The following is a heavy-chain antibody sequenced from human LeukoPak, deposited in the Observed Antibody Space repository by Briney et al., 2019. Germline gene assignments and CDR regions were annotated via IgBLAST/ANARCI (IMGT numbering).Heavy chain of an antibody. J-gene: IGHJ4*02. V-gene: IGHV4-61*02. CDR3: ARTPTAMVTDKFDY. Sequence: SETLSLTCTVSGDSISSGSYYRTWIRQPAGKGLEWIGRIYSSGSINYNPSLKSRVTISIDTFKNQFSLEMSSVTAADTAVYYCARTPTAMVTDKFDYWGQGTLVTVSS. CDR1: GDSISSGSYY. D-gene: IGHD5-18*01. CDR2: IYSSGSI.